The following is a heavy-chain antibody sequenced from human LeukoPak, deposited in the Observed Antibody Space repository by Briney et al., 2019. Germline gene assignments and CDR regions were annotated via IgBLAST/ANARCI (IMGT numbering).Heavy chain of an antibody. CDR1: GGSISSYY. J-gene: IGHJ5*02. CDR3: ARGLTSNLVQLEPRGWFDP. D-gene: IGHD1-1*01. Sequence: SETLSLTCTVSGGSISSYYWSWIRQPPGKGLEWIGYIYYSGSTNYNPSLKSRVTISVDTSKNQFSLKLSSVTAADTAVYYCARGLTSNLVQLEPRGWFDPCGQGTLVTVS. CDR2: IYYSGST. V-gene: IGHV4-59*01.